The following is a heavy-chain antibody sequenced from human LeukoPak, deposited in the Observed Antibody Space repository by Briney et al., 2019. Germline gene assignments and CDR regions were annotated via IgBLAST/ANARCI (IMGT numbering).Heavy chain of an antibody. D-gene: IGHD5-18*01. CDR2: ISSSSSYI. CDR1: GFTFSSYS. Sequence: GGSLRLSCAASGFTFSSYSMNRVRQAPGKGLEWVSSISSSSSYIYYADSVKGRFTISRDNAKNSLYLQMNSLRAEDTAVYYCARARGSWNSNGLSPGIDYWGQGTLVTVSS. CDR3: ARARGSWNSNGLSPGIDY. V-gene: IGHV3-21*01. J-gene: IGHJ4*02.